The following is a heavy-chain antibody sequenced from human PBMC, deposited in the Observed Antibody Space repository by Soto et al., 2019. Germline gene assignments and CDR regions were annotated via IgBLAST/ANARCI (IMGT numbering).Heavy chain of an antibody. D-gene: IGHD2-15*01. J-gene: IGHJ6*02. CDR1: GYSVSSSDYY. CDR3: APLSVSLSGPYGIHV. Sequence: LSLPCSVSGYSVSSSDYYWAWIRQPPGKGLEWIGSMLYSGLTYYNPSLKSRVTLSVDTSKNQFSVRLNSVTASDTAVYYCAPLSVSLSGPYGIHVWGQGTTVTVSS. V-gene: IGHV4-39*01. CDR2: MLYSGLT.